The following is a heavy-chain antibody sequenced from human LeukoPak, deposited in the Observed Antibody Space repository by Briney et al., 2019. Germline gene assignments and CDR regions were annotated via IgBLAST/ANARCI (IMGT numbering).Heavy chain of an antibody. CDR3: GRLGIITAAGSNDY. V-gene: IGHV3-21*04. D-gene: IGHD6-13*01. J-gene: IGHJ4*02. Sequence: PGGSLRLSCAASGFTFSSYTMNWVRQAPGKGLEWVSSISSSSSYIYYADSVKGRFTISRDNAKNSLYLQMNSLRAEDTAVYYCGRLGIITAAGSNDYWGQGTLVTVSS. CDR1: GFTFSSYT. CDR2: ISSSSSYI.